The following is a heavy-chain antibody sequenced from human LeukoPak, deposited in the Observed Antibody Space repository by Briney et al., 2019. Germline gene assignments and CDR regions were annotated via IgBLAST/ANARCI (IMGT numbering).Heavy chain of an antibody. CDR1: GGSISSYY. V-gene: IGHV4-59*01. CDR2: IYYSGST. Sequence: KTSETLSLTCTVSGGSISSYYWSWIRQPPGKGLEWIGYIYYSGSTNYNPSLKSRVTISVDTSKNQFSLKLSSVTAADTAVYYCARTYYGDYYYYYMDVWGKGTTVTVSS. J-gene: IGHJ6*03. CDR3: ARTYYGDYYYYYMDV. D-gene: IGHD4-17*01.